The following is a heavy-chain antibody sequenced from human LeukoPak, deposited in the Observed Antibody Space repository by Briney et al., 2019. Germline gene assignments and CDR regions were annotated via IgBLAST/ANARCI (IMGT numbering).Heavy chain of an antibody. J-gene: IGHJ4*02. V-gene: IGHV1-8*01. CDR1: GYTFTSYD. CDR2: MNPNSGNT. CDR3: ARGVGKHDTIDY. Sequence: ASVKFSCKASGYTFTSYDINWVRQATGQGLEWMGWMNPNSGNTGYAQKFQGRVTMTRNTSISTAYMELSSLRSEDTAVYYCARGVGKHDTIDYWGQGTLVTVSS. D-gene: IGHD3-9*01.